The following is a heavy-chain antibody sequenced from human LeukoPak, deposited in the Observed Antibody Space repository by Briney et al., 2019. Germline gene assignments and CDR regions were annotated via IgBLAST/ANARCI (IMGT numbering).Heavy chain of an antibody. J-gene: IGHJ4*02. CDR2: INGDGSST. CDR3: VKGAPFDY. Sequence: GGSLRLSCAASGFAFSDQWMHWVRQGPEKGLVWVSRINGDGSSTAYADFVKGRFTISRDNARNTLSLQMNSLRIEDTAIYYCVKGAPFDYWGQGTLVAASS. D-gene: IGHD4/OR15-4a*01. V-gene: IGHV3-74*03. CDR1: GFAFSDQW.